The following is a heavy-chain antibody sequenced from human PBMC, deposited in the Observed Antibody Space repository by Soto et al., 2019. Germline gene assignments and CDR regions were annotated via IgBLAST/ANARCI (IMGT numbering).Heavy chain of an antibody. V-gene: IGHV4-39*01. CDR3: ARLRQGVAVAGTIWFDP. Sequence: SETLSRTCTVSGGSISSSSYYWGWIRQPPGKGLEWIGSIYYSGSTYYNPSLKSRVTISVDTSKNQFSLKLSSVTAADTAVYYCARLRQGVAVAGTIWFDPWGQGTLVTVSS. J-gene: IGHJ5*02. CDR1: GGSISSSSYY. CDR2: IYYSGST. D-gene: IGHD6-19*01.